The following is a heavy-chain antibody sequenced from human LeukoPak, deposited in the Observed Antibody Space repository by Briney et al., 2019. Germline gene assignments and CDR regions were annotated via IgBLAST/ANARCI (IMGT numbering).Heavy chain of an antibody. CDR1: GYTFTSYD. CDR3: ARGRVRRDGYNFGY. V-gene: IGHV1-8*01. Sequence: GASVKVSCEASGYTFTSYDINWVRQATGQGLEWMGWMNPNSGNTGYAQKFQGRVTMTRNTSISTAYMELSSLRSEDTAVYYCARGRVRRDGYNFGYWGQGTLVTVSS. J-gene: IGHJ4*02. CDR2: MNPNSGNT. D-gene: IGHD5-24*01.